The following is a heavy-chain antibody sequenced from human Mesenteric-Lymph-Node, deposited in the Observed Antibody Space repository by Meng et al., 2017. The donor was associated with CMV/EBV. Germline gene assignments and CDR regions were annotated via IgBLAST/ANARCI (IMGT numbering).Heavy chain of an antibody. CDR3: AKGETTTRAYYFDY. V-gene: IGHV3-23*01. D-gene: IGHD1-1*01. Sequence: GGSLRLSCAASGFTFSTYAMSWVRQAPGKGLEWVSAISGSGGSTYYADSVKGRFTISRDNSKNTVYLQMNSLRAEDTAVYYCAKGETTTRAYYFDYWGQGTLVTVSS. CDR1: GFTFSTYA. J-gene: IGHJ4*02. CDR2: ISGSGGST.